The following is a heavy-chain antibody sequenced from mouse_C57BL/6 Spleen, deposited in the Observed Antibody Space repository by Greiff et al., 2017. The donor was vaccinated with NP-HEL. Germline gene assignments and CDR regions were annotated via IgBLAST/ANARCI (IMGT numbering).Heavy chain of an antibody. V-gene: IGHV1-53*01. J-gene: IGHJ4*01. Sequence: QVQLQQPGTELVKPGASVKLSCKASGYTFTSYWMHWVKQRPGPGLEWIGNINPSNGGTNYNEKFKSKATLTVDKSSSTAYMQLSSLTSEDSAVYYCATLLYYGPYAMDYWGQGTSVTVSS. CDR2: INPSNGGT. D-gene: IGHD2-1*01. CDR1: GYTFTSYW. CDR3: ATLLYYGPYAMDY.